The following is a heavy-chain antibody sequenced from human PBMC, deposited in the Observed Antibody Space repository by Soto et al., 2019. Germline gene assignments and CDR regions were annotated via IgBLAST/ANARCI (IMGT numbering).Heavy chain of an antibody. V-gene: IGHV4-30-4*08. CDR2: IYYSGST. Sequence: PSETLSLTCTVSGGSISSGGYYWSWIRQHPEKGLEWIGYIYYSGSTYYNPSLKSRVTISVDTSKNQFSLKLSSVTAADTAVYYCARALSYYYGSQYYFDYWGQGTLVTVSS. J-gene: IGHJ4*02. CDR1: GGSISSGGYY. D-gene: IGHD3-10*01. CDR3: ARALSYYYGSQYYFDY.